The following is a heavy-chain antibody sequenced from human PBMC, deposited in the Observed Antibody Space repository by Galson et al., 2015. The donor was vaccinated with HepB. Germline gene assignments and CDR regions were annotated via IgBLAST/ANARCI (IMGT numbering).Heavy chain of an antibody. D-gene: IGHD1-26*01. CDR1: GDSVSSNSAA. V-gene: IGHV6-1*01. CDR2: TYYRSKWYS. Sequence: CAISGDSVSSNSAAWNWIRQSPSRGLEYLGRTYYRSKWYSESAPSVKGRITIKADTSRNQFSLQLDSVTPEDSTVYYYVRLVGGTRDYWGQGTLVTVSS. CDR3: VRLVGGTRDY. J-gene: IGHJ4*02.